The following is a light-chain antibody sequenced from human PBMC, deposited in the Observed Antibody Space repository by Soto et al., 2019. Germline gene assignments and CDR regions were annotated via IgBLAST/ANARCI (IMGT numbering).Light chain of an antibody. J-gene: IGKJ3*01. CDR1: QDISNY. CDR2: DAS. V-gene: IGKV1-33*01. CDR3: QQYDNLPGFT. Sequence: DIQMTQSPSSLSASVGDRVTITCQASQDISNYLNWYQQKPGKAPKLLIYDASNLETGVPSRFSGNGSGTDFTFTISSLQPEDIATYYCQQYDNLPGFTFGPGTKVDIK.